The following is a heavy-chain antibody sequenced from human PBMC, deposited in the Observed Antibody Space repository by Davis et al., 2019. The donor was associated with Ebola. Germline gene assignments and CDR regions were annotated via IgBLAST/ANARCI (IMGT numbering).Heavy chain of an antibody. J-gene: IGHJ6*04. CDR1: GGSFSGYY. Sequence: MPSETLSLTCAVYGGSFSGYYWIWIRQPPGKGLEWIGEINHSGSTNYNPSLKSRVTISVDTSKNQFSLKLSSVTAADTAVYYCARVGATGIYYHGMDVWGKGTTVTVSS. CDR3: ARVGATGIYYHGMDV. D-gene: IGHD1-26*01. CDR2: INHSGST. V-gene: IGHV4-34*01.